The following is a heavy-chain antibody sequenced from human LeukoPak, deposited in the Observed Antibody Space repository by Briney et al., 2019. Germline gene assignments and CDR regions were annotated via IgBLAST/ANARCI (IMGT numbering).Heavy chain of an antibody. Sequence: ASVKVSCKASGYTFTSYAMHWVRQAPGQRLEWMGWINAGNGNTKYSQKFQGRVTITRDTSASTAYMELSSLRSEDTAVYYCARDLSAAGVNMINYWGQGTLVTVSS. D-gene: IGHD3-10*01. CDR1: GYTFTSYA. CDR3: ARDLSAAGVNMINY. CDR2: INAGNGNT. V-gene: IGHV1-3*01. J-gene: IGHJ4*02.